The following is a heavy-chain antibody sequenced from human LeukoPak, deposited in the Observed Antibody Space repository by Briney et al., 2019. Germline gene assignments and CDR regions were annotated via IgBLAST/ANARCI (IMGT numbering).Heavy chain of an antibody. CDR1: GFTFSSYA. CDR2: ISYDGSNK. V-gene: IGHV3-30-3*01. D-gene: IGHD2-2*01. Sequence: GGSLRLSCAAPGFTFSSYAMHWVRQAPGKGLEWVAVISYDGSNKYYADSVKGRFTISRDNSKNTLYLQMNSLRAEDTAVYYCAREYCSSTSWYYGMDVWGQGTTVTVSS. CDR3: AREYCSSTSWYYGMDV. J-gene: IGHJ6*02.